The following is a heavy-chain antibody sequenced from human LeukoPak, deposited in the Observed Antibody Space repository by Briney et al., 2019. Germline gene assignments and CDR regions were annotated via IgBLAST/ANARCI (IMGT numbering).Heavy chain of an antibody. CDR2: ISSSGSPV. CDR1: GFTFSSYE. CDR3: APRPRYCSSTSCP. D-gene: IGHD2-2*01. J-gene: IGHJ5*02. V-gene: IGHV3-48*03. Sequence: GGSLRLSCAASGFTFSSYEMNWVRQAPGKGLEWISYISSSGSPVYYADSVKGRFTISRDNAKNSLYLQMNSLRAEDTALYYGAPRPRYCSSTSCPWGEGTLVTVSS.